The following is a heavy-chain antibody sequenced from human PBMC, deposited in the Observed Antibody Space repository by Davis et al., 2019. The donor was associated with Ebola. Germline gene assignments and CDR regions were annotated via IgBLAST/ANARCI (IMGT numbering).Heavy chain of an antibody. J-gene: IGHJ4*02. CDR3: ARGRDSSGYPYFDY. D-gene: IGHD3-22*01. V-gene: IGHV3-30*19. Sequence: AGSLRLSCAASGFTFSSYGMHWVRQAPGKGLKWVAVISYDGNSKYYADSVKGRLTISRDNSKNTLYLQMNSLRPEDTAVYYCARGRDSSGYPYFDYWGQGTLFTVSS. CDR1: GFTFSSYG. CDR2: ISYDGNSK.